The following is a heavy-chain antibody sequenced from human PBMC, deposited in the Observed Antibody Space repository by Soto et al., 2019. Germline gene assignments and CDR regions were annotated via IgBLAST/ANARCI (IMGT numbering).Heavy chain of an antibody. J-gene: IGHJ4*02. CDR2: IISLFGTP. CDR3: ARDRDDYGSGNYYNRIDF. Sequence: QVQLVQSGAEVKKPGSSVKVSCKASGGIFSTYAISWLRQAPGQGLEWMGGIISLFGTPNYAQRFQGRVTITADESTSTAYMEVSRLRSEDTAVYYCARDRDDYGSGNYYNRIDFWGQGTLVTVSS. V-gene: IGHV1-69*01. D-gene: IGHD3-10*01. CDR1: GGIFSTYA.